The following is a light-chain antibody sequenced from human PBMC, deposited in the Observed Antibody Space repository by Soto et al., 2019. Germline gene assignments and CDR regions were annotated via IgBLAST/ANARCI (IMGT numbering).Light chain of an antibody. CDR3: QKYNSAPRT. V-gene: IGKV1-27*01. Sequence: DIQMTQSPSSLSASVGDRVTITCRASQGISNYLAWYQQKPGKVPKLLIYAASTLHSGVPSRFSGSGSGTDFTLTISSLQPADVATYYCQKYNSAPRTFGGGTKVEIK. CDR2: AAS. CDR1: QGISNY. J-gene: IGKJ4*01.